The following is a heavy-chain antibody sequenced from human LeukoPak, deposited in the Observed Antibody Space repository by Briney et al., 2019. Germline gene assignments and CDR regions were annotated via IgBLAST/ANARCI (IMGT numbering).Heavy chain of an antibody. CDR2: IIPIFGTA. CDR3: ARGLRVATIGEFDY. CDR1: GYTFTGYY. V-gene: IGHV1-69*13. J-gene: IGHJ4*02. D-gene: IGHD5-12*01. Sequence: SVKVSCKASGYTFTGYYMHWVRQAPGQGLEWMGGIIPIFGTANYAQKFQGRVTITADESTSTAYMELSSLRSEDTAVYYCARGLRVATIGEFDYWGQGTLVTVSS.